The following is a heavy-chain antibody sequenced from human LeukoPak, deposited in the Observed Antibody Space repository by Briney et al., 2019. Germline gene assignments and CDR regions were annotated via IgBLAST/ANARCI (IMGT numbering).Heavy chain of an antibody. D-gene: IGHD6-6*01. J-gene: IGHJ4*02. V-gene: IGHV4-34*01. Sequence: SETLSLTCAVYGGSLSGYYWSWIRQPPGKGLEWIGEINHSGSTNYNPSLKSRVTISVDTSKNQFSLKLSSVTAADTAVYYCAGYSSSSAFGYWGQGTLVTVPS. CDR1: GGSLSGYY. CDR2: INHSGST. CDR3: AGYSSSSAFGY.